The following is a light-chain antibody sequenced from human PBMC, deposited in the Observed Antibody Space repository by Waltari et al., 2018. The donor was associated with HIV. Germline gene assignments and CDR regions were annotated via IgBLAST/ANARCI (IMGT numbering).Light chain of an antibody. V-gene: IGLV2-14*03. J-gene: IGLJ3*02. CDR3: SSFTSGTTWV. CDR1: SSDIGGYDH. Sequence: QSALTQPASVSGSPGQSITISCTGTSSDIGGYDHVCWYQQHPGRAPKLKIYDVSNRPSGVSDRFSGSKSGNTASLTISGLQTEDEADYYCSSFTSGTTWVFGGGTMVTVL. CDR2: DVS.